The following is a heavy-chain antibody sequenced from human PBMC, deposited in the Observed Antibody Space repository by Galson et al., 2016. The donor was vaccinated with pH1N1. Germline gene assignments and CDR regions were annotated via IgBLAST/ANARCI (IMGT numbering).Heavy chain of an antibody. J-gene: IGHJ4*02. CDR3: LRNPARPRAYYFDF. Sequence: SLRLSCAASGFSFSNFGMNWVRQAPGKGLEWVSSISLSGSYIYYADSVKGRFTISRDNAKNSLYLHMSSLTAEDTAVYYCLRNPARPRAYYFDFWGQGALVTVSS. V-gene: IGHV3-21*06. D-gene: IGHD6-6*01. CDR1: GFSFSNFG. CDR2: ISLSGSYI.